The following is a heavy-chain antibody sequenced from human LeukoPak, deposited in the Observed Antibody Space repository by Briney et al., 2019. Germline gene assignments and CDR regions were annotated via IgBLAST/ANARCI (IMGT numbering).Heavy chain of an antibody. Sequence: SETLSLTRAVYGGSFSGYYWSRIRQPPGKGLEWIGEINHSGSTNYNPSLKSRVTISVDTSKNQFSLKLSSVTAADTAVYYCARARGFSSGYYYYLDYWGQGTLVTVSS. V-gene: IGHV4-34*01. CDR1: GGSFSGYY. CDR2: INHSGST. D-gene: IGHD3-22*01. CDR3: ARARGFSSGYYYYLDY. J-gene: IGHJ4*02.